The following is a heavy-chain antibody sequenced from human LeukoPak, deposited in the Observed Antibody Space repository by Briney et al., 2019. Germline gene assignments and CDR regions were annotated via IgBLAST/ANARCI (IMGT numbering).Heavy chain of an antibody. J-gene: IGHJ3*02. V-gene: IGHV4-39*07. CDR1: GGSISSSSYY. CDR2: IYYSGST. CDR3: ARDGSRDGYPWGAFDI. D-gene: IGHD5-24*01. Sequence: PSETLSLTCTVSGGSISSSSYYWGWIRQPPGKGLEWIGSIYYSGSTYYNPSLKSRVTISVDTSKNQFSLKLSSVTAADTAVYYCARDGSRDGYPWGAFDIWGQGTMVTVSS.